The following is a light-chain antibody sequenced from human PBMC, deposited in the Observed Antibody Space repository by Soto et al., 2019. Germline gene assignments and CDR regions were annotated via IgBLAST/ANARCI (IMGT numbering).Light chain of an antibody. V-gene: IGLV2-14*01. J-gene: IGLJ2*01. CDR2: DVS. CDR1: SSDVGGYNY. CDR3: SSYTSSSTQVV. Sequence: QSALTQPASVSGSPGQSITISCTGTSSDVGGYNYVSWYQQHPGKAPKLMIYDVSNRPSGVSNRFSGSKSGNTASLTISGLQAEDEADYYCSSYTSSSTQVVFGGGTEVTVL.